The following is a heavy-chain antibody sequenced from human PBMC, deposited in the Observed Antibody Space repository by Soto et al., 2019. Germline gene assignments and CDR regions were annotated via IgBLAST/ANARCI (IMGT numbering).Heavy chain of an antibody. J-gene: IGHJ4*02. CDR1: GFTFSKYA. D-gene: IGHD6-19*01. Sequence: EGQVLESGGGLVQPGGSLRLSCAASGFTFSKYAMSWVRQAPGKGLEWVSGISESGGTTYFADSVKGRFTISRDNSKNTLNLQMSSLRAEDTAGYYCAKDEGQAVTGPIDGWGQGTLVTVSS. CDR2: ISESGGTT. CDR3: AKDEGQAVTGPIDG. V-gene: IGHV3-23*01.